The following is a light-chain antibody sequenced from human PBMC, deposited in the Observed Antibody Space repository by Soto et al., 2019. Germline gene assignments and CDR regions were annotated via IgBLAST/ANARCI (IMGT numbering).Light chain of an antibody. V-gene: IGLV2-14*01. Sequence: QSALTQPASVSGSPGQSITISCTGTSSDVGGYNYVSWYQQHPGKAPKLMIDDVSKRPSWVSNRFSGSKSGNTASLTISGLQAEDEADYYCSSYTSSSTPWVFGGGTKLTVL. J-gene: IGLJ3*02. CDR3: SSYTSSSTPWV. CDR1: SSDVGGYNY. CDR2: DVS.